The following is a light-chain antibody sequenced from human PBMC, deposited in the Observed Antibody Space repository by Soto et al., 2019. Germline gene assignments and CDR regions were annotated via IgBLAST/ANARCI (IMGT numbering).Light chain of an antibody. CDR3: QQYDSTPPT. CDR2: GAS. V-gene: IGKV3-20*01. J-gene: IGKJ1*01. CDR1: QSVSNNY. Sequence: EIVLTQCPGTRSLYPGERATLSCRASQSVSNNYLAWYQQKPGQAPRLLIYGASNRATGIPDRFSGSGSGTDFTLTISSLQAEDVAVYYRQQYDSTPPTFGQGTKVDIK.